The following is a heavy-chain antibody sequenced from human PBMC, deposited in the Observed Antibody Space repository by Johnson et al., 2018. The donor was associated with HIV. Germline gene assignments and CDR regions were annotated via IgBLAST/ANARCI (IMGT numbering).Heavy chain of an antibody. CDR2: ISYDGGNK. CDR1: GFTFSRYG. J-gene: IGHJ3*02. V-gene: IGHV3-30*03. CDR3: ARDREYVLAWGWTLDI. Sequence: VQLVESGGGVVQPGRSLRLSCAASGFTFSRYGMHWVRQAPGKGLEWVAVISYDGGNKYCADSVKGRFIISRDNARNTLYLQMNSLRTEDTAVYYCARDREYVLAWGWTLDIWGQGTMVTVSS. D-gene: IGHD2/OR15-2a*01.